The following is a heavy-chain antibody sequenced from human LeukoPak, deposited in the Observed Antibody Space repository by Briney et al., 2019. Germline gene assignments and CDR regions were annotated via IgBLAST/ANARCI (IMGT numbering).Heavy chain of an antibody. CDR3: ARRSTARLNWFDP. Sequence: TGESLKISCKGSGYRFTSYWIGWVRQMPGKGLEWMGIIYPGDSETIYSPSFQGQVTMSADKSTSTAYLQWSSLKASDTAMYYCARRSTARLNWFDPWGQGTLVTVSS. J-gene: IGHJ5*02. D-gene: IGHD6-6*01. V-gene: IGHV5-51*01. CDR1: GYRFTSYW. CDR2: IYPGDSET.